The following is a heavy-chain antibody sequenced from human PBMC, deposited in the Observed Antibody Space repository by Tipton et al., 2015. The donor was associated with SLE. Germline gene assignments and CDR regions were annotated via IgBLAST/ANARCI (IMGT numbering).Heavy chain of an antibody. CDR1: GGSISSHY. CDR2: IYYSGST. J-gene: IGHJ3*02. CDR3: ARDREGWFMVRGVSAFDI. V-gene: IGHV4-59*11. D-gene: IGHD3-10*01. Sequence: TLSLTCTVSGGSISSHYWSWIRQPPGKGLEWIGFIYYSGSTNYNPSLKSRVTISVDTSKNQFSLKLSSVTAADTAVYHCARDREGWFMVRGVSAFDIWGQGTMVTVSS.